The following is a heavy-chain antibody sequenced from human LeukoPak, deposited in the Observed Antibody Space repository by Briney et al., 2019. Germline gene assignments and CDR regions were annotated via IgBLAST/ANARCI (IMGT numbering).Heavy chain of an antibody. V-gene: IGHV3-48*01. Sequence: GGSLRLSCAASGFTFSSYSMNWVRQAPGKGLEWVSYISSSSSTIYYADSVKGRFTISRDNAKNSLYLQMNSLKTEDTAVYYCTTNDFWSGYYTGMDFQHWGQGTLVTVSS. CDR2: ISSSSSTI. CDR3: TTNDFWSGYYTGMDFQH. D-gene: IGHD3-3*01. CDR1: GFTFSSYS. J-gene: IGHJ1*01.